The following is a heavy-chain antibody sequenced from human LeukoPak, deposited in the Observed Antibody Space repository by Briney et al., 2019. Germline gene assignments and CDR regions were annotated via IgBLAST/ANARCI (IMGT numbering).Heavy chain of an antibody. D-gene: IGHD6-13*01. Sequence: SETLSLTCTVSGGSISSYYWSWIRQPPGKGLEWIGYIYYSGSTNYNPSLKSRVTISVDTSKNQFSLKLSSVTAADTAVYYCARRSRLIAAAGIWGQGTLVTVSS. CDR2: IYYSGST. V-gene: IGHV4-59*01. J-gene: IGHJ4*02. CDR1: GGSISSYY. CDR3: ARRSRLIAAAGI.